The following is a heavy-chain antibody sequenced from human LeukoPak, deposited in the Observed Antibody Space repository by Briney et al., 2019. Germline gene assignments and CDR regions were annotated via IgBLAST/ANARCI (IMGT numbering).Heavy chain of an antibody. CDR1: GYTFTNYG. CDR3: ARGEGEMATTRAFDI. Sequence: ASVKVSCKASGYTFTNYGVTWVRQAPGQGLEWMGWISAYNGNTKHAQKVQGRVTMTTDTSTSTVYMELRSLRSDDTAVYYCARGEGEMATTRAFDIWGQGTMVTVSS. V-gene: IGHV1-18*01. J-gene: IGHJ3*02. CDR2: ISAYNGNT. D-gene: IGHD5-24*01.